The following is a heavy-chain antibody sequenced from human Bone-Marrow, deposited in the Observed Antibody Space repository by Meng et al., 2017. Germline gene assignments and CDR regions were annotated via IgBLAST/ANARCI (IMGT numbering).Heavy chain of an antibody. CDR3: AKDIRAARDRRYGMDV. J-gene: IGHJ6*02. CDR2: IRWNSGSI. CDR1: GFTFDDYA. Sequence: SLKISCAASGFTFDDYAMHWVRQAPGKGLEWVSGIRWNSGSIGYADSVKGRFTISRDNDKNSLYLQMNSLRAEDTALYYCAKDIRAARDRRYGMDVWGQGTTVTVSS. V-gene: IGHV3-9*01. D-gene: IGHD6-6*01.